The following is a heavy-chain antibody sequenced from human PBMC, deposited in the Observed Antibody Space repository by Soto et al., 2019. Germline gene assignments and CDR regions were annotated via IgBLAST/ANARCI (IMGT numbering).Heavy chain of an antibody. Sequence: QVQLQQWGAGLLKPSETLSLTCAVYGGSFSTFYWSWIRQPPGKGLEWVGEVNHSGSTNYNMSLKNRVIISVDTSKNQFSLKLSSVTAAYTALYYCARSSFYNHDALDMWGQGTMVTVSS. CDR1: GGSFSTFY. D-gene: IGHD3-10*01. V-gene: IGHV4-34*01. CDR3: ARSSFYNHDALDM. CDR2: VNHSGST. J-gene: IGHJ3*02.